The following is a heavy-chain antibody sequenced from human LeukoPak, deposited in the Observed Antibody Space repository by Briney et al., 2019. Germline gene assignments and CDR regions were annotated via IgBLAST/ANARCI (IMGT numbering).Heavy chain of an antibody. Sequence: ASVKVSCKASGYTFTSYAMNWVRQAPRQGLEWMGWINTNTGNPTYAQGFTGRFVFSLDTSVSTAYLQISSLKAEDTAVYYCARGSSIAAAEGAPDYWGQGTLVTVSS. CDR2: INTNTGNP. V-gene: IGHV7-4-1*02. D-gene: IGHD6-13*01. J-gene: IGHJ4*02. CDR3: ARGSSIAAAEGAPDY. CDR1: GYTFTSYA.